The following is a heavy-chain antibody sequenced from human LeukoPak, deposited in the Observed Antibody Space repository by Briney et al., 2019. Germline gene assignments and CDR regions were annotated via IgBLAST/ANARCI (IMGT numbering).Heavy chain of an antibody. CDR2: ISSSGSTI. CDR3: ARAPYSSSWYSDY. V-gene: IGHV3-11*04. CDR1: GFTFSDYY. J-gene: IGHJ4*02. D-gene: IGHD6-13*01. Sequence: PGGSLRLSCAASGFTFSDYYMSWIRQAPGEGLEWVSYISSSGSTIYYADSVKGRFTISRDNAKNSLYLQMNSLRAEDTAVYYCARAPYSSSWYSDYWGQGTLVTVPS.